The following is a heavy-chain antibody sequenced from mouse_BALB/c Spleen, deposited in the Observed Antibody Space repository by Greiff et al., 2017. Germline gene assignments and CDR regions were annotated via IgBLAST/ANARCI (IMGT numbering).Heavy chain of an antibody. V-gene: IGHV1-54*01. CDR2: INPGSGGT. CDR3: ARGYGKGY. J-gene: IGHJ2*01. D-gene: IGHD2-10*02. CDR1: GYAFTNYL. Sequence: VQLQQSGAELVSPGTSVKVSCKASGYAFTNYLIEWVKQRPGQGLEWIGVINPGSGGTNYNEKFKGKATLTADTSSSTAYMQLSSLTSEDSAVYFCARGYGKGYWGQGTTLTVSS.